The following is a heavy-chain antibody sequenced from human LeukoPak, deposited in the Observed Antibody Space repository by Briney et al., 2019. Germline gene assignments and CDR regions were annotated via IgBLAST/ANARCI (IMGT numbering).Heavy chain of an antibody. CDR2: INGGGSST. J-gene: IGHJ4*02. CDR3: ARGPSSNWGDFDY. V-gene: IGHV3-74*01. D-gene: IGHD7-27*01. Sequence: PGGSLRLSCAASGFTFSSYWMNWVRQAPGKGLVWVSRINGGGSSTNYADSVKGRVTISRDNDKNTLYLQMNSLRGEDAAVYYCARGPSSNWGDFDYWGQGTLVIASS. CDR1: GFTFSSYW.